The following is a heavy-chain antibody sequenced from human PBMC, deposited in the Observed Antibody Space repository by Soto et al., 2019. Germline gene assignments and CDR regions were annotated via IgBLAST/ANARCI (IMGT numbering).Heavy chain of an antibody. J-gene: IGHJ6*02. CDR1: GFTFSSFW. CDR3: TSDRYPRFYHGSGSYPYY. V-gene: IGHV3-7*03. CDR2: IKTDGSET. Sequence: PGGSLRLSCAASGFTFSSFWMSWVRQAPGKGLEWVANIKTDGSETHYVDAVKGRGTISRDNPKTSLYLQMNSLRVEDTAVYFCTSDRYPRFYHGSGSYPYYWGQGTTVTVSS. D-gene: IGHD3-10*01.